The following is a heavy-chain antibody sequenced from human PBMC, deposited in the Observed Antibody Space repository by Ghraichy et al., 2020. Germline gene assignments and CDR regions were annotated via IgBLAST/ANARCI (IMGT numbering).Heavy chain of an antibody. Sequence: GGSLTLSCAASGFPFSSYAMSWVRQAPGKGLEWVSAISGTGGTIYYADSVKGRVTISRDNSKNTLYLQMNNLRAEDTAVYHCAKRGGSGSFDYWGQGTLVTVSS. CDR1: GFPFSSYA. J-gene: IGHJ4*02. CDR2: ISGTGGTI. CDR3: AKRGGSGSFDY. D-gene: IGHD3-10*01. V-gene: IGHV3-23*01.